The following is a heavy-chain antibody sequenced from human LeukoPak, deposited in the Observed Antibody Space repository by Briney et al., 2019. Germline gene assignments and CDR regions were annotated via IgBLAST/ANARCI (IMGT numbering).Heavy chain of an antibody. CDR2: IWYDGSNK. V-gene: IGHV3-33*01. J-gene: IGHJ4*02. CDR3: ARDLTYSSSWYSCGY. CDR1: GFTFSSYG. D-gene: IGHD6-13*01. Sequence: GRSLRLSCAASGFTFSSYGMHWVRQAPGKGLEWVAVIWYDGSNKYYADSVKGRFTISRDNSKNTLYLQMNSLRTEDTAVYYCARDLTYSSSWYSCGYWGQGTLVTVSS.